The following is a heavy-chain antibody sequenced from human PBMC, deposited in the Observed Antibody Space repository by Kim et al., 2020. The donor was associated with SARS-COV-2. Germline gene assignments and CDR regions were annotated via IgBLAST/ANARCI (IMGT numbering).Heavy chain of an antibody. V-gene: IGHV4-59*01. CDR3: ARVHYYDSINAFDI. J-gene: IGHJ3*02. D-gene: IGHD3-22*01. Sequence: SETLSLTCTVSGGSISSYYWSWIRQPPGKGLEWIGYIYYSGSTNYNPSLKSRVTISVDTSKNQFSLKLSSVTAADTAVYYCARVHYYDSINAFDIWGQGTMVTVSS. CDR2: IYYSGST. CDR1: GGSISSYY.